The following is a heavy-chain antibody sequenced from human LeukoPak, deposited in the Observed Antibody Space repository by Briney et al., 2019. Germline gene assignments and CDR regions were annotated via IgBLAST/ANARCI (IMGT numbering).Heavy chain of an antibody. CDR2: IFSGGST. CDR3: ARDLKTSGWYGDFDY. J-gene: IGHJ4*02. V-gene: IGHV3-53*01. D-gene: IGHD6-19*01. CDR1: GFTVSSNY. Sequence: TGGSLRLSCVASGFTVSSNYMSWVRQAPGKGLEWVSAIFSGGSTFYADSVTGRFTISRDNSKNKVYLEMNSLRAEDTAVYYCARDLKTSGWYGDFDYWGQGTLVTVSS.